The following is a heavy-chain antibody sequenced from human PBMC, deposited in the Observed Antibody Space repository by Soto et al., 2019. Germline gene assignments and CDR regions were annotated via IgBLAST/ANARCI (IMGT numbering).Heavy chain of an antibody. J-gene: IGHJ6*02. Sequence: GGSLRLSCAASGFTFSSYEMNWVRQAPGKGLEWVSYISSSSSTIYYADSVKGRFTISRDNAKNSLYLQMNSLRAEDTAVYYCASGEYYYYGMDVWGQGTTVTVSS. CDR3: ASGEYYYYGMDV. V-gene: IGHV3-48*03. CDR1: GFTFSSYE. CDR2: ISSSSSTI.